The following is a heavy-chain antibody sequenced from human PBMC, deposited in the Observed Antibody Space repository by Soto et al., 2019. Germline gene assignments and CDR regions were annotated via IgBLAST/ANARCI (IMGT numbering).Heavy chain of an antibody. CDR2: INHSGRT. D-gene: IGHD3-10*01. Sequence: PSETLSLTCAVYGGSFSGYYWSWIRQPPGKGLERIGEINHSGRTNYNPSLKSRVTISVDTSKNQFSLKLSSVTAADTAVYYCARQTSGTYYYGSGSYVKTFDYYYYYGMDVWGQGTTVTVSS. V-gene: IGHV4-34*01. CDR3: ARQTSGTYYYGSGSYVKTFDYYYYYGMDV. CDR1: GGSFSGYY. J-gene: IGHJ6*02.